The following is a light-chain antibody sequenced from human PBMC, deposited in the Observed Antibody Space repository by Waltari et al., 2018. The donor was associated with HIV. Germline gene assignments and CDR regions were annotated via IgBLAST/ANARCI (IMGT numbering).Light chain of an antibody. V-gene: IGLV2-14*03. Sequence: QSALTQPASVSGSPGQSITISCTGTNEDVGAYNYVSGYQQHPGKAPKLIIYEVTNRPSGISARFSGSKSGNTASLTISGHQAEDEADYHCSSWTTSTTRVFGGGTKVTVL. CDR2: EVT. J-gene: IGLJ3*02. CDR3: SSWTTSTTRV. CDR1: NEDVGAYNY.